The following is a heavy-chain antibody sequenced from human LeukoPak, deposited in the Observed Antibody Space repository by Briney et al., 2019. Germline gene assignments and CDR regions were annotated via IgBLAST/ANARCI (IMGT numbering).Heavy chain of an antibody. CDR2: IYYSGST. V-gene: IGHV4-59*12. Sequence: SETLSLTCTVSGGSISSYYWSWIRQPPGKGLEWIGYIYYSGSTNYNPSLKSRVTISVDTSKNQFSLKLNSVTAADTAIYYCARGNMWDYRRYYYYMDVWGKGTTVTVSS. D-gene: IGHD4-11*01. CDR3: ARGNMWDYRRYYYYMDV. J-gene: IGHJ6*03. CDR1: GGSISSYY.